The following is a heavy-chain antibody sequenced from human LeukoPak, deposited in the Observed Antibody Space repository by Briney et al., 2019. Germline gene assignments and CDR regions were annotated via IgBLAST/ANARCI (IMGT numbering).Heavy chain of an antibody. CDR3: ARTHLTYSYGPFGY. D-gene: IGHD5-18*01. CDR2: ISYDGSNK. Sequence: GGSLRLSCAASGFTFSSYAMHWVRQAPGKGLEWVAVISYDGSNKYYADSVKGRFTISSDNSKNTLYLQMNSLRAEDTAVYYCARTHLTYSYGPFGYWGQGTLVTVSS. V-gene: IGHV3-30-3*01. J-gene: IGHJ4*02. CDR1: GFTFSSYA.